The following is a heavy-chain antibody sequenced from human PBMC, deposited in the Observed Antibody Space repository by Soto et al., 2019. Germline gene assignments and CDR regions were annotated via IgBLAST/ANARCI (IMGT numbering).Heavy chain of an antibody. J-gene: IGHJ1*01. V-gene: IGHV3-30*18. CDR1: GFTFSSYG. CDR2: ISYDGSNK. CDR3: AKEILDYDSSGVEYFQH. Sequence: GGSVRLSCAASGFTFSSYGMRWVRQAPGKGLEWVAVISYDGSNKYYADSVKGRFTISRDNSKNTLYLQMNSLRAEDTAVYYCAKEILDYDSSGVEYFQHWGQGTLVTVSS. D-gene: IGHD3-22*01.